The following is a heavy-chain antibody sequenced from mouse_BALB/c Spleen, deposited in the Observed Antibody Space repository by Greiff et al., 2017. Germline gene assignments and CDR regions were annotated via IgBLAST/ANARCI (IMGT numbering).Heavy chain of an antibody. V-gene: IGHV5-17*02. D-gene: IGHD1-2*01. CDR1: GFHFSRLG. CDR2: ISSGSSTI. CDR3: ARSVATYGYYFDY. J-gene: IGHJ2*01. Sequence: VLLVGAGGGFVQPGGSREISWAASGFHFSRLGMHWVRQAPEKGLELVAYISSGSSTIYYADTVKGRFTISRDNPKNTLFLQMTSLRSEDTAMYYCARSVATYGYYFDYWGQGTTLTVSS.